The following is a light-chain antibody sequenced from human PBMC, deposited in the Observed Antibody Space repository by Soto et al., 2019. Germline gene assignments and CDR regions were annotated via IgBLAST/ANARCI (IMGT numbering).Light chain of an antibody. V-gene: IGKV3-11*01. CDR3: QQRSNWPPIT. CDR1: QSVSSY. Sequence: EIVLTQSPVTLSLSPGERPTPSCRTSQSVSSYLAWYQQKPGQAPRLLIYDASNRATGIPARFSGSASGTDFTLTIDNLEPEDFAVYYCQQRSNWPPITFGQGTRLEIK. CDR2: DAS. J-gene: IGKJ5*01.